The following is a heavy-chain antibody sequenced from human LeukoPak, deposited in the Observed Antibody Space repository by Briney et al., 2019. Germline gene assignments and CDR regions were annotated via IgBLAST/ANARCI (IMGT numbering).Heavy chain of an antibody. CDR1: RFTLSNYE. J-gene: IGHJ4*02. D-gene: IGHD3-10*01. CDR3: ARDRGWRSYFDY. V-gene: IGHV3-48*03. Sequence: GGSLRLSCAASRFTLSNYEMNWVCQAPGKGLEWVSYISSSGYIIFYADSVKGRFTISRDNAKNSLYLQMNSLRAEDTAVYYCARDRGWRSYFDYWGQGTLVTVSS. CDR2: ISSSGYII.